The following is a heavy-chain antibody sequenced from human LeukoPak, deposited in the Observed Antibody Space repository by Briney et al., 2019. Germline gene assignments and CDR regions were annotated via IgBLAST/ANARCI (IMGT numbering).Heavy chain of an antibody. V-gene: IGHV4-4*02. D-gene: IGHD3-10*01. J-gene: IGHJ3*02. CDR2: IYHTGSS. CDR3: ARLPMVRGVIRAFDI. CDR1: DDSIRDTNW. Sequence: SGTLSLTCGVSDDSIRDTNWRGWVRQPPGTGLEGIREIYHTGSSNYSPSLKSRVTISMDKSKNQFSLKLSSVTAADTAVYYCARLPMVRGVIRAFDIWGQGTMVTVSS.